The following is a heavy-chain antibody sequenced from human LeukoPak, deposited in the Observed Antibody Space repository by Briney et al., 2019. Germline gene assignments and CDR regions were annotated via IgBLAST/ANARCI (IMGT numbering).Heavy chain of an antibody. Sequence: SVKVSCKASGGTFSSYAISWVRQAPGQGLEWMGGIIPIFGTANYAQKFQGRVTITTDESTSTAYMELSSLRSEDTAVYYCARSSSSWRSGMLPFYNWFDPWGQGTLVTVSS. D-gene: IGHD6-6*01. CDR1: GGTFSSYA. CDR3: ARSSSSWRSGMLPFYNWFDP. J-gene: IGHJ5*02. CDR2: IIPIFGTA. V-gene: IGHV1-69*05.